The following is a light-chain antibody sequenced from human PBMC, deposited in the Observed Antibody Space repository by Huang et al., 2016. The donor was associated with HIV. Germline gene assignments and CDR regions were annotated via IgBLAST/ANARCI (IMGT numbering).Light chain of an antibody. J-gene: IGKJ2*01. CDR1: QGVHNSY. Sequence: EIVLTQSPVTLSLSPGEGASLSCRASQGVHNSYLAWYQQKPGQAPRLLIFGASNRATGVPHRFRGCESGTDFTLTISGLDPEDFAVYYCQQYGTLPYTFGQGTKLEI. V-gene: IGKV3-20*01. CDR3: QQYGTLPYT. CDR2: GAS.